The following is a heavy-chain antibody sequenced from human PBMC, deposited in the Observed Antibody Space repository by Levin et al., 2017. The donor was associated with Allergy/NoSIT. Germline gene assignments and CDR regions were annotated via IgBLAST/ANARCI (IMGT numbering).Heavy chain of an antibody. CDR2: INHSGST. Sequence: SQTLSLTCAVYGGSFSGYYWSWIRQPPGKGLEWIGEINHSGSTNYNPSLKSRVTISVDTSKNQFSLKLSSVTAADTAVYYCARGQFVWGSYRRLNWFDPWGQGTLVTVSS. J-gene: IGHJ5*02. CDR3: ARGQFVWGSYRRLNWFDP. V-gene: IGHV4-34*01. D-gene: IGHD3-16*02. CDR1: GGSFSGYY.